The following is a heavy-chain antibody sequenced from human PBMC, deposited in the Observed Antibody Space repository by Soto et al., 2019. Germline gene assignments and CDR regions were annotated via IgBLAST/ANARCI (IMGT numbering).Heavy chain of an antibody. D-gene: IGHD6-13*01. V-gene: IGHV3-33*01. CDR2: IWYDGSNK. J-gene: IGHJ4*02. Sequence: QVQLVESGGGVVQPGRSLRLSCAASGFTFSSYGMHWVRQAPGKGLEWVAVIWYDGSNKYYADSVKGRFTISRDNSKNTLYLQMNSLRAEDTAVYYCARSQNSRIAAAGRHQNKPYYFDYWGQGTLVTVSS. CDR1: GFTFSSYG. CDR3: ARSQNSRIAAAGRHQNKPYYFDY.